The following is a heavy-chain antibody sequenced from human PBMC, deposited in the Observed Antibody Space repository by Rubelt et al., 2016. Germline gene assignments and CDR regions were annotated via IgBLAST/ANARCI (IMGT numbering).Heavy chain of an antibody. J-gene: IGHJ5*02. V-gene: IGHV7-4-1*02. CDR3: ARGGGRRPPPFDP. CDR1: GYTFTSYY. D-gene: IGHD3-16*01. CDR2: INTNTGNP. Sequence: QVQLVQSGAEVKKPGASVKVSCKASGYTFTSYYMHWVRQAPGQGLEWMGWINTNTGNPTYAQGFTGRFVFSLDTAFSTAYLQISSLKAEDTAVYYCARGGGRRPPPFDPWGQGTLVTVSS.